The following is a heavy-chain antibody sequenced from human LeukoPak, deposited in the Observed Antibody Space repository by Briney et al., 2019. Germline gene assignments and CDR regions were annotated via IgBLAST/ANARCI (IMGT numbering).Heavy chain of an antibody. Sequence: PTGGSLRLSCAASGFTVSSNYMSWVRQAPGKGLEWVSVIYSGGSTYYADSVKGRFTISRDNSKDTLYLQMNSLRAEDTAVYYCARGGSGSGSLYYYYYYMDVWGKGTTVTISS. J-gene: IGHJ6*03. CDR1: GFTVSSNY. V-gene: IGHV3-53*01. D-gene: IGHD3-10*01. CDR3: ARGGSGSGSLYYYYYYMDV. CDR2: IYSGGST.